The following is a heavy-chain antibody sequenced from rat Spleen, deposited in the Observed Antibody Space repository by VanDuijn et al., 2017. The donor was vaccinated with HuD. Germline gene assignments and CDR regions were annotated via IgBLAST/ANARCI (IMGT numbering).Heavy chain of an antibody. CDR3: ARSGMGITGDY. CDR2: MWYDGDT. D-gene: IGHD1-9*01. J-gene: IGHJ2*01. CDR1: GFSLTKHS. V-gene: IGHV2S18*01. Sequence: QVQLKESGPGLVQPSQTLSLTCTVSGFSLTKHSVSWVRQPSGKGPEWMGRMWYDGDTAYNSVLKSRLSISRDTSKSQVFLKMDGLRTEDTATYYCARSGMGITGDYWGQGVMVTVSS.